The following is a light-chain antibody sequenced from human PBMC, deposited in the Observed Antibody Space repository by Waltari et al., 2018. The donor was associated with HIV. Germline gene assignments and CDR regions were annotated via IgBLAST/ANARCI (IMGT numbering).Light chain of an antibody. CDR2: GGS. CDR3: QQYRDWPRYT. J-gene: IGKJ2*01. Sequence: EVVPTQSPLTLPVSPGDSVTLPCRASESVGNNIAWYQQKPGQAPSPVLYGGSTRATGLPVRFSGSGSGTDFTLTISSLKSEDIAVYFCQQYRDWPRYTFGQGTKLDIK. CDR1: ESVGNN. V-gene: IGKV3-15*01.